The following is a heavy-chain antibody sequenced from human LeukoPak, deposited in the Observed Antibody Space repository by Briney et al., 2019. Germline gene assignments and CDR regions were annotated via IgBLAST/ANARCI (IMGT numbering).Heavy chain of an antibody. CDR3: ANGGHVDY. D-gene: IGHD3-10*01. CDR2: INQDGSEK. Sequence: GGSLRLSCAASGFTFSIYWMTWVRQAPGKGLEWVANINQDGSEKNYVDSVKGRFTISRDNAKNSLFLQMNSLRAEDTAVYYCANGGHVDYWAQGTLVTVSS. J-gene: IGHJ4*02. CDR1: GFTFSIYW. V-gene: IGHV3-7*01.